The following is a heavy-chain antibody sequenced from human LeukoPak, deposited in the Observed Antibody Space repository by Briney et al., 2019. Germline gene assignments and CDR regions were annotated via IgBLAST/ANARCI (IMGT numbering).Heavy chain of an antibody. CDR3: AGIAAAGPAPLYYYYYGMDV. D-gene: IGHD6-13*01. CDR2: IYYSGST. J-gene: IGHJ6*02. V-gene: IGHV4-59*12. CDR1: GGSISSYY. Sequence: SETLSLTCTVSGGSISSYYWSWIRQPPGKGLEWIGYIYYSGSTYYNPSLKSRVTISVDTSKNQFSLKLSSVTAADTAVYYCAGIAAAGPAPLYYYYYGMDVWGQGTTVTVSS.